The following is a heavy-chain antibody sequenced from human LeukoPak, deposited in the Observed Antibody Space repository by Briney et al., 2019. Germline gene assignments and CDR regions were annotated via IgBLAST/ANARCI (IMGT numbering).Heavy chain of an antibody. J-gene: IGHJ4*02. CDR2: IKSISYGGTI. D-gene: IGHD1-7*01. V-gene: IGHV3-15*01. CDR1: GFIFNDAW. Sequence: GGSLRLSCATSGFIFNDAWMNWARQAPGKGLEWLGRIKSISYGGTIDYAAPVKGRFTISRDDSKNTLYLQMDSLETEDTAVYYCTRTWPGNTCFNFWGQGTLVTVSS. CDR3: TRTWPGNTCFNF.